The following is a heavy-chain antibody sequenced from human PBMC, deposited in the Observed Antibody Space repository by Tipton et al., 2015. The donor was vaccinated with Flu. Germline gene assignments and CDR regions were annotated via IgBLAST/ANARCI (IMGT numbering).Heavy chain of an antibody. V-gene: IGHV4-38-2*01. D-gene: IGHD5-12*01. CDR3: ARGSGYANVYLDY. CDR2: IHRSGDT. CDR1: GDSIGSRYY. Sequence: TLSLTCAVSGDSIGSRYYWGWIRQPPGKGLEWIGNIHRSGDTHHNPSLKSRVTISVDTSKNQFSLKVRSLTAADTAVYYCARGSGYANVYLDYWGRGNLVTVSS. J-gene: IGHJ4*02.